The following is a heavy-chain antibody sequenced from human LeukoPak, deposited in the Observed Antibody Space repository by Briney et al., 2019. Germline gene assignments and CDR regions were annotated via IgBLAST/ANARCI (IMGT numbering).Heavy chain of an antibody. CDR2: INHSGST. CDR3: AREGGPYRPLDY. CDR1: GGSFSGYY. Sequence: SETLSLTCAVYGGSFSGYYCSWIRQPPGKGLEWIGEINHSGSTNYNPSLKSRVTISVDTSKNQFPLKLSSVTAADTAVYYCAREGGPYRPLDYSGQGTLVTVSS. V-gene: IGHV4-34*01. J-gene: IGHJ4*02.